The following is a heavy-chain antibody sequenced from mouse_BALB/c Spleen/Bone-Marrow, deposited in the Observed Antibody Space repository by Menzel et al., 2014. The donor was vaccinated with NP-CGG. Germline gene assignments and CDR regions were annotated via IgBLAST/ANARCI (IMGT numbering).Heavy chain of an antibody. CDR1: GYAFTNYL. J-gene: IGHJ2*01. CDR2: INPGSGCT. Sequence: QVQLQQSGAELVRPGNSVKVSCKASGYAFTNYLIEWVKQRPGQGLEWIGVINPGSGCTNYNEKFKGKATLTADNSSNTAYMHLSSLTSDDSAVYFCARGGHGSYWGQGTTLTVSS. D-gene: IGHD2-2*01. V-gene: IGHV1-54*03. CDR3: ARGGHGSY.